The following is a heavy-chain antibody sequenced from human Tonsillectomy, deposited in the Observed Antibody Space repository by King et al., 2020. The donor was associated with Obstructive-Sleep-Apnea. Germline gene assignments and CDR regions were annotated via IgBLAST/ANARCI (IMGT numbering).Heavy chain of an antibody. J-gene: IGHJ6*02. D-gene: IGHD3-10*01. CDR3: ARFRVTMVRGVMIGGSEAGHYGMDV. V-gene: IGHV5-51*01. CDR2: IYPGDSDA. CDR1: GYSFTSYW. Sequence: VQLVESGAEVKKPGESLKISCKGSGYSFTSYWIGWVRQMPGKGLEWMGIIYPGDSDAKYSPSFQGQVTISADRSISTAYLQWSSLKASDTAMYYCARFRVTMVRGVMIGGSEAGHYGMDVWGQGTTVTVSS.